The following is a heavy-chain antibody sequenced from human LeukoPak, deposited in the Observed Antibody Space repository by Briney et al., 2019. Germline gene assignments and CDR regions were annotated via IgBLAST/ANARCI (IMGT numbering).Heavy chain of an antibody. Sequence: SETLSLTCTVSGGSISSYYWSWIRQPPGKGLEWIGYIYYSGSTNYNPSLKSRVTISVDTSKNQFSLKLSTVTAADTAVYYCATRYSSTWNLFDYWGQGTLVTVSS. CDR2: IYYSGST. CDR3: ATRYSSTWNLFDY. J-gene: IGHJ4*02. D-gene: IGHD6-13*01. V-gene: IGHV4-59*08. CDR1: GGSISSYY.